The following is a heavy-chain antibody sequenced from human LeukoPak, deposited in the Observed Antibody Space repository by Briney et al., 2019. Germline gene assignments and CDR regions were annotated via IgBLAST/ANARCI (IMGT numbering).Heavy chain of an antibody. Sequence: GASVKVSCKASGYTFTSYGISWVRQAPGQGREWMGWISAYNGNTNYAQKLQGRVTMTTDTSTSTAYMELRSLRSDDTAVYYCARDAYYYDSSNTFDYWGQGTLVTVSS. CDR2: ISAYNGNT. V-gene: IGHV1-18*01. CDR1: GYTFTSYG. D-gene: IGHD3-22*01. J-gene: IGHJ4*02. CDR3: ARDAYYYDSSNTFDY.